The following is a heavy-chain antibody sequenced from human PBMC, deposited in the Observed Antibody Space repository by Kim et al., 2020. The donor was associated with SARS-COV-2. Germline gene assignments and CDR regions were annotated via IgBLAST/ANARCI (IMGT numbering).Heavy chain of an antibody. CDR2: KLYN. Sequence: KLYNDYAPSLKSRITIKPDTSKNQVSLQLNSVTPADTAVYFCARGKFFEYWGQGTLVTVSS. J-gene: IGHJ4*02. V-gene: IGHV6-1*01. CDR3: ARGKFFEY.